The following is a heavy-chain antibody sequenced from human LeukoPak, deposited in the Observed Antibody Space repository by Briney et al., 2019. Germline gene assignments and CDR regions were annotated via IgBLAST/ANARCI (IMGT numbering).Heavy chain of an antibody. CDR1: GFTFSSYT. CDR2: ITTSDGNT. V-gene: IGHV3-23*01. Sequence: GGSLRLSCTASGFTFSSYTMSWVRQAPGKGLEWVSTITTSDGNTYYADSVKGRFTVSRDNSKNTLFLRMNSLRAEDTAVYYCAKDGGLWVSAHWGDSWGRGTLVTVSS. CDR3: AKDGGLWVSAHWGDS. D-gene: IGHD7-27*01. J-gene: IGHJ4*02.